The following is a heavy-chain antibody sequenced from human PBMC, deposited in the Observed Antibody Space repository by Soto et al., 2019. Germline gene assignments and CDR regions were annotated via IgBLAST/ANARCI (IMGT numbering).Heavy chain of an antibody. CDR1: VFTFDEYD. CDR3: AKERGYIYGYYYYGLDV. Sequence: PWWSLRLSCSASVFTFDEYDMHWFRQAPGKGLEWVSGISWSSGSIGYADSVKGRFTISRDNTKNSLYLQMNSLRAEDTALYYCAKERGYIYGYYYYGLDVWGQGTTVTVSS. CDR2: ISWSSGSI. J-gene: IGHJ6*02. D-gene: IGHD5-18*01. V-gene: IGHV3-9*01.